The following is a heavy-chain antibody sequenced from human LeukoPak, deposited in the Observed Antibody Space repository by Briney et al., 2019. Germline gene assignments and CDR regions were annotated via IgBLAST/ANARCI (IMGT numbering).Heavy chain of an antibody. Sequence: GGSLRLSCAASGFTVSSNYMSWVRQAPGKGLEWVSVIYSGGSTYYADSVKGRFTISRDNSKNTLYLQMNSLRAEDTAVYYCARDSVVAGTYYYGMDVWGQGTTVTVSS. J-gene: IGHJ6*02. CDR2: IYSGGST. D-gene: IGHD6-19*01. CDR3: ARDSVVAGTYYYGMDV. CDR1: GFTVSSNY. V-gene: IGHV3-53*01.